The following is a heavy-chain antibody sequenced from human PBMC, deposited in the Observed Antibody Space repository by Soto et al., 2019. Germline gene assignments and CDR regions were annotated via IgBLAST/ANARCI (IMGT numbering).Heavy chain of an antibody. D-gene: IGHD3-3*01. CDR3: ARRGTYYDFWSGLSDAFDI. CDR1: GGSISSYY. V-gene: IGHV4-59*01. J-gene: IGHJ3*02. CDR2: IYYSGST. Sequence: SETLSLTCTVSGGSISSYYWSWIRQPPGKGLEWIGYIYYSGSTNYNPSLKSRVTIPVDTSKNQFSLKLSSVTAADTAVYYCARRGTYYDFWSGLSDAFDIWGQGTMVTVSS.